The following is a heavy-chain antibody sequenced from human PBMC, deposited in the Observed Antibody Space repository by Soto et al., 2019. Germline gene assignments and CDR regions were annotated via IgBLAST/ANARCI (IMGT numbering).Heavy chain of an antibody. CDR3: SIGDTAVVHKLVDV. CDR1: GYTFTSYY. CDR2: IDPSDSYT. V-gene: IGHV5-10-1*01. J-gene: IGHJ6*01. D-gene: IGHD5-18*01. Sequence: LGESLKISCEGSGYTFTSYYITWARQLPWKGLEWMGRIDPSDSYTTYNPSFRGHVTISADKSIRTAYLQWSSREASDSGMYYCSIGDTAVVHKLVDVPGQRTPVTVSS.